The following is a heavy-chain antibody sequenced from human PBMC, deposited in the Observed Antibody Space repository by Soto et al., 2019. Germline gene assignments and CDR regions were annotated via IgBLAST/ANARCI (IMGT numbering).Heavy chain of an antibody. D-gene: IGHD2-8*02. J-gene: IGHJ4*02. CDR1: GGSISSGGYY. CDR2: IYYSGST. Sequence: PSETLSLTCTVSGGSISSGGYYWSWIRQPPGKGLEWIGYIYYSGSTNYNPSLKSLVTISVDTSKNQFSLKLTSVTAADTAVYYCARDKITGLFDYWGQGTLVTV. V-gene: IGHV4-61*08. CDR3: ARDKITGLFDY.